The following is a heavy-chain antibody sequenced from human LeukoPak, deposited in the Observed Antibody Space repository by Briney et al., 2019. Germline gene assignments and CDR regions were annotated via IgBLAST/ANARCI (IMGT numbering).Heavy chain of an antibody. D-gene: IGHD2-2*01. CDR2: ISYDGSNK. CDR1: GFTFSSYA. CDR3: AREGGYCSSTSCYSLYNWFDP. Sequence: GGSLRLSCAASGFTFSSYAMHWARQAPGKGLEWVAVISYDGSNKYYADSVKGRFTISRDNSKNTLYLQMNSLRAEDTAVYYCAREGGYCSSTSCYSLYNWFDPWGQGTLVTVSS. V-gene: IGHV3-30*04. J-gene: IGHJ5*02.